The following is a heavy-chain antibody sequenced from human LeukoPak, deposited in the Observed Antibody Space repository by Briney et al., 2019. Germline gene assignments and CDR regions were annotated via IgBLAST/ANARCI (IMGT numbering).Heavy chain of an antibody. Sequence: QAGGSLRLSCAASGFTFSSYWMNWVRQAPGKGLVWVSHINSDGSWTSYADSVKGRFTISKDNAKNTVYLQMSNLRVEDTAVYYCVSFYETYWGRGTLVTVSS. J-gene: IGHJ4*02. CDR3: VSFYETY. D-gene: IGHD2/OR15-2a*01. CDR1: GFTFSSYW. CDR2: INSDGSWT. V-gene: IGHV3-74*01.